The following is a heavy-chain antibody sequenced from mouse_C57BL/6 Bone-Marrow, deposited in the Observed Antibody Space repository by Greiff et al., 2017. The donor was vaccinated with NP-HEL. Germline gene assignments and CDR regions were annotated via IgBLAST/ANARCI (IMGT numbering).Heavy chain of an antibody. Sequence: VQLQQSGAELVRPGASVKLSCTASGFTFKDDYMHWVKQRPEQGLEWIGWIDPENGDTEYASKFQGKATITADTSSNTAYLQLSSLTSEDTAVYYCTTLRVDYAMDDWGQGTSVTVSS. J-gene: IGHJ4*01. V-gene: IGHV14-4*01. CDR3: TTLRVDYAMDD. CDR2: IDPENGDT. CDR1: GFTFKDDY.